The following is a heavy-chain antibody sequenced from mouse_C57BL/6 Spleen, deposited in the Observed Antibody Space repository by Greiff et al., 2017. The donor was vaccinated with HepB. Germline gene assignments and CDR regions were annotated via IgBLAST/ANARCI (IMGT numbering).Heavy chain of an antibody. CDR1: GYTFTSYW. CDR3: ARKDYGSYYFDY. Sequence: VQLQQPGAELVKPGASVKLSCKASGYTFTSYWMQWVKQRPGQGLEWIGEIDPSDSYTNYNQKFKGKATFTVDTSSSTAYMQLSSLTSEDSAVYYCARKDYGSYYFDYWGQGTTLTVSS. V-gene: IGHV1-50*01. J-gene: IGHJ2*01. D-gene: IGHD1-1*01. CDR2: IDPSDSYT.